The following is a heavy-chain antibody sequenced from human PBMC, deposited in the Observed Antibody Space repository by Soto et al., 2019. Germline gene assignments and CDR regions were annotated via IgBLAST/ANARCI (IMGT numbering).Heavy chain of an antibody. CDR1: GDSVSSNTAS. Sequence: SQTLSLTCAISGDSVSSNTASWNWIRQSPSRGLEWLGRTYFRSKWYNDYAVSVKSRIIINPDTSNNQFSLQPNSVTPEDTAVYFCAKGDNLGPKTGYAFDPWGQG. CDR3: AKGDNLGPKTGYAFDP. D-gene: IGHD5-12*01. CDR2: TYFRSKWYN. V-gene: IGHV6-1*01. J-gene: IGHJ5*02.